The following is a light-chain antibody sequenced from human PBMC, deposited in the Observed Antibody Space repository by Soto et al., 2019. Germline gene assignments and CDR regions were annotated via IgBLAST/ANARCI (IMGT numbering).Light chain of an antibody. V-gene: IGKV3-20*01. CDR2: GAS. CDR1: QSVSSSY. Sequence: EIVLTQSPGTLSLSPGERATLSCRASQSVSSSYLAWYQQKPGQAPRLLIYGASSRATGIPDRFSGSGSGTDFTVTISRLVPEDFAVYYCQQYGSSPTWTFGQGTKVEIK. J-gene: IGKJ1*01. CDR3: QQYGSSPTWT.